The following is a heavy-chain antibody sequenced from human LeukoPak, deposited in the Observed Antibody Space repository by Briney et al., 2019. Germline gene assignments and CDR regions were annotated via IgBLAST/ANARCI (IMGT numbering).Heavy chain of an antibody. J-gene: IGHJ5*02. CDR1: GYTFTGYY. CDR3: ARDGITMVRGANNWFDP. V-gene: IGHV1-2*02. D-gene: IGHD3-10*01. CDR2: INPNSGGT. Sequence: ASVKVSCKASGYTFTGYYMHWVRQAPGQGLEWMGWINPNSGGTNYAQKFQGRVTMTRDTSISTAYMELSRLRSDDTAVYYCARDGITMVRGANNWFDPWGQGTLVTVSS.